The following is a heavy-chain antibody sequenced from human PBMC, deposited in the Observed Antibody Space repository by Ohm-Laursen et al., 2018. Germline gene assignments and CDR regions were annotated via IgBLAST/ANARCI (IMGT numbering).Heavy chain of an antibody. CDR1: GGSINVYY. CDR3: ARHASVTGLDY. D-gene: IGHD6-19*01. Sequence: SETLSLTCAVSGGSINVYYWSWIRQTPGKGLEWIGYIFDSGTTNYHPSLRGRVTMSLDTSKSQLSLKLRSVTAADTAVYYCARHASVTGLDYWGQGTLVTVSS. V-gene: IGHV4-59*08. CDR2: IFDSGTT. J-gene: IGHJ4*02.